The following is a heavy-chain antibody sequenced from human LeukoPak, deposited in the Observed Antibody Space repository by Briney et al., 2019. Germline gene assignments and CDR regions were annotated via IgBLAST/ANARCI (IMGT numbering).Heavy chain of an antibody. V-gene: IGHV4-59*01. Sequence: SETLSLTCTVSGGSISSYYWSWIRQPPGKGLEWIGHIYGSGSNNYNPSLKSRVALSVDTSKNQFSLKLSSMTAADTAVYYCAREGTSGTHLNWFDPWGQGTLVTVSS. CDR3: AREGTSGTHLNWFDP. J-gene: IGHJ5*02. D-gene: IGHD1-1*01. CDR2: IYGSGSN. CDR1: GGSISSYY.